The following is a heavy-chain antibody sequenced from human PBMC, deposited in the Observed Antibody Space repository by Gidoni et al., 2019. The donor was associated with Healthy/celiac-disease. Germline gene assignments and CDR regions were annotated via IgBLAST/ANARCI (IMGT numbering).Heavy chain of an antibody. CDR1: GGSISSSSYY. D-gene: IGHD5-12*01. Sequence: QLQLQESGPGLVKSSEPLSLTCTVSGGSISSSSYYWCWIRQPPGKGLEWIGSIYYSGSTYYNPSLKSRVTISVDTSKNQFSLKLSSVTAADTAVYYCASSGYAGEYYFDYWGQGTLVTVSS. CDR3: ASSGYAGEYYFDY. J-gene: IGHJ4*02. CDR2: IYYSGST. V-gene: IGHV4-39*01.